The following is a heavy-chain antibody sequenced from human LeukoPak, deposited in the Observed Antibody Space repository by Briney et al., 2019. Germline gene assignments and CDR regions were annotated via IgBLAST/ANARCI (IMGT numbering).Heavy chain of an antibody. D-gene: IGHD2-15*01. V-gene: IGHV4-34*01. J-gene: IGHJ3*02. CDR2: INHSGST. CDR3: ARQLGIVVVVAATPGGGAFDI. Sequence: PSETLSLTCAVYGGSFSGYYWSWIRQPPGKGLEWIGEINHSGSTNYNPSLKSRVTISVDTSKNQFSLKLSSVTAADTAVYYCARQLGIVVVVAATPGGGAFDIWGQGTMVTVSS. CDR1: GGSFSGYY.